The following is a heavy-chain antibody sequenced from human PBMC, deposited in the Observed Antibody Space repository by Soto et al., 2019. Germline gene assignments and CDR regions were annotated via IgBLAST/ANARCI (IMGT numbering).Heavy chain of an antibody. Sequence: QVQLVESGGGVVQPGRSLRLSCVASGFTFTRYGMHWVRQAPGKGLEWVAIISNDGRNQYYAESVKGRLSISRDNSKNTVFLQTTSPRPHATAANYCANLFSPTDTPMLIAFWGQGTLVTVPS. V-gene: IGHV3-30*18. J-gene: IGHJ4*02. D-gene: IGHD3-16*01. CDR3: ANLFSPTDTPMLIAF. CDR1: GFTFTRYG. CDR2: ISNDGRNQ.